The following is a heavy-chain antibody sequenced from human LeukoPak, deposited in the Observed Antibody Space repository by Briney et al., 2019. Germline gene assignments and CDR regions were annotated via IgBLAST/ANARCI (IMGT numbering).Heavy chain of an antibody. J-gene: IGHJ4*02. CDR1: GYTFTSYG. CDR3: ARSEGYCSGGSCLLFDY. V-gene: IGHV1-18*01. D-gene: IGHD2-15*01. Sequence: GASVKVSCKASGYTFTSYGISWVRQAPGQGLEWMGWISAYNGNTNYAQKLQGRVTMTTDTSTSTAYMELRSLRSDDTAVYYCARSEGYCSGGSCLLFDYWGQGTLVTVSS. CDR2: ISAYNGNT.